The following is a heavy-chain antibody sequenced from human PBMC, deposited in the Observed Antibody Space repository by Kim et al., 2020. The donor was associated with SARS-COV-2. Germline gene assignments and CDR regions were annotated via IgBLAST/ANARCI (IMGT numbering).Heavy chain of an antibody. D-gene: IGHD2-15*01. Sequence: PSLKSRLTITKDTSKNQVVLTMTNMDPVDTATYYCAHHPEFTVVDHYFDYWGQGTLVTVSS. J-gene: IGHJ4*02. V-gene: IGHV2-5*01. CDR3: AHHPEFTVVDHYFDY.